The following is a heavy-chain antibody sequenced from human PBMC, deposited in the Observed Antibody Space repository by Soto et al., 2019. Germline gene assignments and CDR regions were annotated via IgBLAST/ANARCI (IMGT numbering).Heavy chain of an antibody. Sequence: QVQLVQSGAEVKKPGASVKVSCMASGYTFTSYAMHWVRQAPGQRLEWMGWINAGNGNTKYSQKFQGRVTITRATSASTAYMELSSLRSEDTAVYYCARGPGGPDGPGDYWGQGTLVTVSS. J-gene: IGHJ4*02. V-gene: IGHV1-3*01. CDR3: ARGPGGPDGPGDY. CDR2: INAGNGNT. D-gene: IGHD2-15*01. CDR1: GYTFTSYA.